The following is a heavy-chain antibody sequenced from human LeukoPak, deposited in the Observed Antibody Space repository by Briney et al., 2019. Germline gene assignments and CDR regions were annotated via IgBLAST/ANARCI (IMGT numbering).Heavy chain of an antibody. V-gene: IGHV1-69*13. CDR2: IIPIFATT. CDR1: GGTFSSYG. D-gene: IGHD1-26*01. Sequence: GASVKVSCKACGGTFSSYGISCVRQDPGQGLEWMGGIIPIFATTNYAQKFQGRVTITADESTSTAYMELSSLRSEDTAVYYCARSYSGSYYFYFDYWGQGTLVTVSS. CDR3: ARSYSGSYYFYFDY. J-gene: IGHJ4*02.